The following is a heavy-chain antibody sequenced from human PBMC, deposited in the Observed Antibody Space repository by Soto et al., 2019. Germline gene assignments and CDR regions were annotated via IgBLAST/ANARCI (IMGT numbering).Heavy chain of an antibody. CDR3: AKTLVGGGALDI. Sequence: EVQLVQSGAEVKKPGESLKISCKGSGYSFGNFWIAWVRQMPGKGLEWMGIVYPDDSDIRYSPSFQGQVTISADKSVSPPYLHLGTLRASDTAIYYWAKTLVGGGALDIWGQGTVVTVSS. CDR2: VYPDDSDI. J-gene: IGHJ3*02. CDR1: GYSFGNFW. D-gene: IGHD1-26*01. V-gene: IGHV5-51*01.